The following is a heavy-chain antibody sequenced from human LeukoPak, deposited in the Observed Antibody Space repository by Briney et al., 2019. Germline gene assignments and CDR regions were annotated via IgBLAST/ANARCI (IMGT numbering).Heavy chain of an antibody. J-gene: IGHJ4*02. V-gene: IGHV3-23*01. Sequence: PGGSLRLSCAASGFTFSNYVMSWVRQSPGKGLEWVSGISGSGGSTYYADSVKGRFTISRDNSKNTLDLQMNSLRAEDTAVYYCARALYGSGDYWGQGTLVTVSS. CDR2: ISGSGGST. CDR1: GFTFSNYV. CDR3: ARALYGSGDY. D-gene: IGHD3-10*01.